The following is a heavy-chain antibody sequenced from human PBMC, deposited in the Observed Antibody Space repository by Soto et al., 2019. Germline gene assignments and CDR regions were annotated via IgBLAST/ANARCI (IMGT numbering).Heavy chain of an antibody. J-gene: IGHJ4*02. CDR1: GGSISSSSHY. CDR2: MFYSGST. V-gene: IGHV4-39*01. CDR3: ARLPRGSYFDY. D-gene: IGHD1-26*01. Sequence: NPSETLSLTCTVSGGSISSSSHYWGWIRQPPGKGLEWIGTMFYSGSTYYNPSLKSRVTIPVDTSKNQFSLKLSSVTAADTAVYYCARLPRGSYFDYWGQGTLVTVSS.